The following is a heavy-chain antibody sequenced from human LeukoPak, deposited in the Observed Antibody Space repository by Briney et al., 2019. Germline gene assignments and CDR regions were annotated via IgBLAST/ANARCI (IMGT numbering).Heavy chain of an antibody. V-gene: IGHV1-69*05. CDR3: EGWDIAAAFDI. CDR1: GDTFSSYA. CDR2: IIPIFGTA. D-gene: IGHD6-13*01. J-gene: IGHJ3*02. Sequence: SVKVSCKASGDTFSSYAISCVRQAPGHRLEWMGGIIPIFGTANYAQKFQGRVTITTDESTSTAYMELSSLRSEDTAVYYCEGWDIAAAFDIWGQGTMVTVSS.